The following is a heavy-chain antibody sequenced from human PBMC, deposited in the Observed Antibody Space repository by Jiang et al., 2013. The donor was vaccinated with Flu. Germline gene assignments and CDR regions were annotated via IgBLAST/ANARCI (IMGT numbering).Heavy chain of an antibody. D-gene: IGHD4-17*01. CDR1: GGSISSGSYY. CDR3: ARDRGFYGDYVGY. Sequence: PGLVKPSQTLSLTCTVSGGSISSGSYYWSWIRQPAGKGLEWIGRIYTSGSTNYNPSLKSRVTISVDTSKNQFSLKLSSVTAADTAVYYCARDRGFYGDYVGYWGQGTLVTVSS. J-gene: IGHJ4*02. CDR2: IYTSGST. V-gene: IGHV4-61*02.